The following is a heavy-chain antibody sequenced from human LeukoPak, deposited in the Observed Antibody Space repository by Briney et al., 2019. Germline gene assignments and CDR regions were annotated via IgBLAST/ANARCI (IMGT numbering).Heavy chain of an antibody. CDR1: GFTVSSNY. J-gene: IGHJ3*02. Sequence: GGSLRLSCAASGFTVSSNYMSWVRQAPGKGLEWVSVIYTGGSTHSADSVKGRFTIFRDNSRNTLYLQMNSLRVEDTAVYYCARHSSTTALFHAFDIWGQGTMVTVSS. D-gene: IGHD2/OR15-2a*01. CDR2: IYTGGST. V-gene: IGHV3-53*01. CDR3: ARHSSTTALFHAFDI.